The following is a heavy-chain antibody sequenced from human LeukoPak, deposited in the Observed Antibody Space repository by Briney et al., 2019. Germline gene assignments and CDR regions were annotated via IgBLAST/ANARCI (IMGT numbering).Heavy chain of an antibody. J-gene: IGHJ4*02. V-gene: IGHV3-30*02. D-gene: IGHD3-10*01. CDR1: GFTFSSYG. CDR2: IRYDGSNK. CDR3: AKDLGLSGYFDY. Sequence: GGSLRLSCAASGFTFSSYGMHWVRQAPGKGLEWVAFIRYDGSNKYYADSVKGRFTISRDNSKNTLYLQMNSLRAEDTAVYYYAKDLGLSGYFDYWGQGTLVTVSS.